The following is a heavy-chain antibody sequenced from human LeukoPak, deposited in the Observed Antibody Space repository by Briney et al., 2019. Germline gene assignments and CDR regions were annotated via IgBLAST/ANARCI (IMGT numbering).Heavy chain of an antibody. CDR3: AGAYGSGSYYMR. CDR2: IYSSGTT. J-gene: IGHJ4*02. V-gene: IGHV3-53*01. Sequence: GRALRLSCAASGFSVSTNYMSWVRQAPGKGLEWVSVIYSSGTTYYADSVKGRFTISRDDSKNTLYLQMNSLRAEDSAVYYCAGAYGSGSYYMRWGQGTLVTVSS. D-gene: IGHD3-10*01. CDR1: GFSVSTNY.